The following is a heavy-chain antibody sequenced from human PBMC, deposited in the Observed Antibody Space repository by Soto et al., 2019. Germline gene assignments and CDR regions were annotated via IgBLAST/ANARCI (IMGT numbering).Heavy chain of an antibody. V-gene: IGHV3-15*07. CDR2: IKTKSEGGPT. CDR1: GLPISNAW. Sequence: EVQLVKSGGGFIQPGGSLRLSCAASGLPISNAWMNWVRQAPGKGLEWVGRIKTKSEGGPTDYAAAVKGRFTVSRDDSKNTLYLQMNSLKTEDTAVYYCTTGSVEGVWGQGTTVTVSS. J-gene: IGHJ6*02. D-gene: IGHD2-15*01. CDR3: TTGSVEGV.